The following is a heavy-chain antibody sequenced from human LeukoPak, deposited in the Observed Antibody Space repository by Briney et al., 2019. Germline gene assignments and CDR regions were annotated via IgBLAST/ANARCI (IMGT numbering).Heavy chain of an antibody. V-gene: IGHV3-30*02. CDR2: IRYDGSNK. J-gene: IGHJ6*03. Sequence: QPGGSLRLSCAASGFTFSSYGMHWVRQAPGKGLEWVAFIRYDGSNKYYADSVKGRFTISRDNSKNTLYLQMNSLRAEDRAVYYCAKDGDSSGWYKDYYYYYYMDVWGKGTTVTVSS. CDR1: GFTFSSYG. CDR3: AKDGDSSGWYKDYYYYYYMDV. D-gene: IGHD6-19*01.